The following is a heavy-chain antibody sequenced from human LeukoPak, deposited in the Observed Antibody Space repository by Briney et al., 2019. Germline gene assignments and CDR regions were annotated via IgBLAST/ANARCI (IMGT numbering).Heavy chain of an antibody. CDR2: IYHSGST. CDR3: ARHYVFVVGGSSFDY. V-gene: IGHV4-38-2*02. D-gene: IGHD3-10*01. Sequence: PSETLSLTCTVSGYSISSGYYWGWIRQPPGKGLEWIGSIYHSGSTYYNPSLKSRVTISVDTSKNQFSLKLSSVTAADTAVYHCARHYVFVVGGSSFDYWGQGTLVTVSS. J-gene: IGHJ4*02. CDR1: GYSISSGYY.